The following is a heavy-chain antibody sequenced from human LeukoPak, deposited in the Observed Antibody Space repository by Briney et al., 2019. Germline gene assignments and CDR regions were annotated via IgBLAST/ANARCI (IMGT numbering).Heavy chain of an antibody. J-gene: IGHJ4*02. CDR1: GYTFTVYY. CDR3: ARDLYYYDSSGYLRLPGGFDY. CDR2: INPNSGGT. Sequence: ASVKVSCTASGYTFTVYYMHWVRQAPGQGLEWMGWINPNSGGTNYAQKFQGRVTMTRDTSISTAYMELSRLRSDDTAVYYCARDLYYYDSSGYLRLPGGFDYWGQGTLVTVSS. D-gene: IGHD3-22*01. V-gene: IGHV1-2*02.